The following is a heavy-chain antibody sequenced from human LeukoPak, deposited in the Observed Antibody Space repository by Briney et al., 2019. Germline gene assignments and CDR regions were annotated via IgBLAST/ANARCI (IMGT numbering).Heavy chain of an antibody. Sequence: ASVKVSCKASGYTFTSYYMHWVRQAPGQGLEWMGIINPSGGSTSYAQKFQGRVTMTRDMSTSTVYMELSSLRSKDTAVYYCARDRRDSGIAVVMYYFDYWGQGTLVTVSS. D-gene: IGHD6-19*01. V-gene: IGHV1-46*01. CDR3: ARDRRDSGIAVVMYYFDY. CDR1: GYTFTSYY. J-gene: IGHJ4*02. CDR2: INPSGGST.